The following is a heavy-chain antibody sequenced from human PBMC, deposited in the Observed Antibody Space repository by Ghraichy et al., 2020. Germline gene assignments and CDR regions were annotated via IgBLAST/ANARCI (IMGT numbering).Heavy chain of an antibody. D-gene: IGHD6-19*01. Sequence: GGSLRLSCAASGFTFSDHSMSWVRQAPGKGLEWVSYISRSTNTIYYADSVQGRFTISRDNAKNSVHLQMDSLRADDTAVYYFARGSVAGRRSFDSWGQGTLVTVSS. CDR3: ARGSVAGRRSFDS. CDR1: GFTFSDHS. V-gene: IGHV3-48*01. CDR2: ISRSTNTI. J-gene: IGHJ4*02.